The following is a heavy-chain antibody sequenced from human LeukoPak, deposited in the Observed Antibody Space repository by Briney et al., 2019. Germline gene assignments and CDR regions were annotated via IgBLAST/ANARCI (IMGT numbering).Heavy chain of an antibody. CDR1: GGSISSSSYY. V-gene: IGHV4-39*01. CDR2: IYYSGST. D-gene: IGHD1-7*01. Sequence: SETLSLTCTVSGGSISSSSYYWGWIRQPPGKGLEWIGSIYYSGSTYYNPSLKSRVTISVDTSKNQFSLKLSSVTAADTAVYYCAIQGFDNWSYVPFDYWGQGTLVTVSS. CDR3: AIQGFDNWSYVPFDY. J-gene: IGHJ4*02.